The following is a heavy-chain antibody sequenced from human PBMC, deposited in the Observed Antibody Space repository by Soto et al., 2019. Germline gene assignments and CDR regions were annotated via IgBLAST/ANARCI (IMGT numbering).Heavy chain of an antibody. Sequence: QVQLVQSGAEVKKPGSSVKVSCKASGGTFSSYAISWVRQAPGQGLEWMGGIIPIFGTANYAQKFQGRVTVTEDQSTSTANVELSSMRSEDTVVYYCARGVTVVKSLHDWYFELWGGGTLVTVSS. J-gene: IGHJ2*01. CDR3: ARGVTVVKSLHDWYFEL. CDR1: GGTFSSYA. D-gene: IGHD2-15*01. V-gene: IGHV1-69*12. CDR2: IIPIFGTA.